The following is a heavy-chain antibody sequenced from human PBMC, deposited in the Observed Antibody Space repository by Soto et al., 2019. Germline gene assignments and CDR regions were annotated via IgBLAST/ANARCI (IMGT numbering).Heavy chain of an antibody. Sequence: PSETLSLTCTVSGGSISSGGYYWSWIRQHPGKGLEWIGYIYYSGSTYYNPSLKSRVTISVDTSKNQFSLKLSSVTAADTAVYYCARYKWYYGSGSYYNTFDYWGQGTLVTVS. J-gene: IGHJ4*02. V-gene: IGHV4-31*03. CDR1: GGSISSGGYY. CDR2: IYYSGST. D-gene: IGHD3-10*01. CDR3: ARYKWYYGSGSYYNTFDY.